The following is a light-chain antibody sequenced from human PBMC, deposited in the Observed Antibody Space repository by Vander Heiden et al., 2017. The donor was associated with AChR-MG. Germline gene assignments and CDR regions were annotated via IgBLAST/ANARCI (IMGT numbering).Light chain of an antibody. V-gene: IGKV1-8*01. CDR2: AAS. J-gene: IGKJ2*01. Sequence: AIRLTQSPSSLPASTGDRVTITCRARQGISSYLAWYQQKPGKAPKLLIYAASTLQSGVPSRFSGSGSGTDFTLTISCLQSEDFATYYCQQYYSYSYTFGQGTKLEIK. CDR3: QQYYSYSYT. CDR1: QGISSY.